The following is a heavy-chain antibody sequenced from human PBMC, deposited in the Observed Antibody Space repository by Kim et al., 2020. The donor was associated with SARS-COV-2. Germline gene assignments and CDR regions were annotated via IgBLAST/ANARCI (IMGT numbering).Heavy chain of an antibody. CDR3: ARDHPYDSSGYYQSYYYGMDV. CDR1: GGSISSSNW. D-gene: IGHD3-22*01. CDR2: IYHSGST. J-gene: IGHJ6*02. Sequence: SETLSLTCAVSGGSISSSNWWCWVRQPPGKGLEWFGEIYHSGSTNYNPSLKSRVTISVDKSKNQFSLKLSTVTAADTAVYYCARDHPYDSSGYYQSYYYGMDVWGQGTTVTVSS. V-gene: IGHV4-4*02.